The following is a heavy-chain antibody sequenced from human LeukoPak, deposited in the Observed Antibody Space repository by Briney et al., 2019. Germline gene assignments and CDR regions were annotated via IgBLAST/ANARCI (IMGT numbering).Heavy chain of an antibody. CDR1: GGSISSSSYY. Sequence: SETPSLTCTVSGGSISSSSYYWGWIRQPPGKGLEWIGSIYYSGSTYYNPSLKSRVTISVDTSKNQFSLKLSSVTAADTAVYYCARSSSGFDYWGQGTLVTVSS. CDR3: ARSSSGFDY. J-gene: IGHJ4*02. D-gene: IGHD3-22*01. CDR2: IYYSGST. V-gene: IGHV4-39*01.